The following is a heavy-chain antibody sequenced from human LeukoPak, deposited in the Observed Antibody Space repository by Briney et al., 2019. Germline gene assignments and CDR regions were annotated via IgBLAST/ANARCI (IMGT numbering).Heavy chain of an antibody. Sequence: PGGSLRLSCAASGFTFSSYAMHRVRQAPGKGLEWVAVISYDGSNKYYADSVKGRFTISRDNSKNTLYLQMNSLRAEDTAVYYCASEEGGGGYNWEFRGVDYWGQGTLVTVSS. D-gene: IGHD5-24*01. V-gene: IGHV3-30-3*01. J-gene: IGHJ4*02. CDR3: ASEEGGGGYNWEFRGVDY. CDR2: ISYDGSNK. CDR1: GFTFSSYA.